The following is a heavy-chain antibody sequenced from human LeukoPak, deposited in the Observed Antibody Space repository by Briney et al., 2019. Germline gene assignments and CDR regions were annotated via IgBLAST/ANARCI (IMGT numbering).Heavy chain of an antibody. D-gene: IGHD4-17*01. CDR1: GGSISSYY. Sequence: SETLSLTCTVSGGSISSYYWSWIRQPPGKGLEWIGYIYYSGSTNYNPSLKSRVTISVDTSKNQFSLKLSSVTAADTAVYYCARGDYGDYNVVDYWGQGTLVTVSS. V-gene: IGHV4-59*01. J-gene: IGHJ4*02. CDR3: ARGDYGDYNVVDY. CDR2: IYYSGST.